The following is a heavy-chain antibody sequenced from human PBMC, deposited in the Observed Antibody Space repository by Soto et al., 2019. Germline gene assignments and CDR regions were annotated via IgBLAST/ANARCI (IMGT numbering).Heavy chain of an antibody. CDR1: GYSFTNYW. CDR2: INPADSDT. D-gene: IGHD3-10*01. J-gene: IGHJ6*02. CDR3: ARILYYYGSRGYYYYGMDV. Sequence: PGESLKISCKGSGYSFTNYWIGWVRQMPGKGLEWMGIINPADSDTRYSPSFQGQVTISADKSISTAYLQWSSLKASDTAMYYCARILYYYGSRGYYYYGMDVWGQGTTVTVSS. V-gene: IGHV5-51*01.